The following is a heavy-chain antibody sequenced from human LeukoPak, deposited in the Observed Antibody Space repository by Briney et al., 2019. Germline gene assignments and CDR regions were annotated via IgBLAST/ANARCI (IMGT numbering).Heavy chain of an antibody. J-gene: IGHJ3*02. CDR2: IWYDGSKK. Sequence: GGSLRLSCAASGFTFSGSGMHWVRQAPGKGLEWVAIIWYDGSKKYYADSVKGRFTISRDNSKNTLYLEMNSLRAEDTAVYYCAKGIWRDRYAFDIWGQGTMVTVSS. CDR3: AKGIWRDRYAFDI. D-gene: IGHD1-1*01. V-gene: IGHV3-33*06. CDR1: GFTFSGSG.